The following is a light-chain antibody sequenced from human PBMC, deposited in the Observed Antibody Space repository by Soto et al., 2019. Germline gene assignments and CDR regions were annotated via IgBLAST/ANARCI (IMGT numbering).Light chain of an antibody. J-gene: IGKJ4*01. V-gene: IGKV3-15*01. CDR3: QQYRHWPPLT. CDR1: QNVDRA. Sequence: EIVMTQSPATLSVSPGETATLSCRASQNVDRAVAWYQHKPGQAPRLLIVGASFRATGVPGRFSGGGSGTDFTLTISCLQSEDFAVYYCQQYRHWPPLTFGGGTAVEIK. CDR2: GAS.